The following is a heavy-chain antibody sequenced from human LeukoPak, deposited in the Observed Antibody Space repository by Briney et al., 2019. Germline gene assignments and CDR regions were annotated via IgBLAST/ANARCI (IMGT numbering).Heavy chain of an antibody. J-gene: IGHJ4*02. CDR1: GGTFSSYA. CDR2: IIPILGIA. V-gene: IGHV1-69*04. Sequence: GASVKVSCKASGGTFSSYAISWVRQAPGQGLEWMGRIIPILGIANYAQKFQGRVTITADKSTSTAYMELSSLRSEDTAVYYCARTPWYYDSSGYYYDYWGQGTLVTVSS. D-gene: IGHD3-22*01. CDR3: ARTPWYYDSSGYYYDY.